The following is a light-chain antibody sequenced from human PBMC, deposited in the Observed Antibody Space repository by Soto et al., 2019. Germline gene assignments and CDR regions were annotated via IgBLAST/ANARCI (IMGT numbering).Light chain of an antibody. CDR3: QHYNNWPRT. CDR2: GAS. CDR1: QSVSSN. V-gene: IGKV3-15*01. Sequence: EIVMTQSPATLSVSPGERATLSCRASQSVSSNLAWYPQKPGQAPRLLIYGASTRATGIPARFSGSGSGTEFTLTISSLQSEDFEVYYCQHYNNWPRTFGQGTKVEIK. J-gene: IGKJ1*01.